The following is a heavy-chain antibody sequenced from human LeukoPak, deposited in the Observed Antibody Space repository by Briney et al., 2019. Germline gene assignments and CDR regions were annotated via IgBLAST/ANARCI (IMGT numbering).Heavy chain of an antibody. CDR1: GFTFSSYG. Sequence: PGRSRRLSCAPPGFTFSSYGMHWVRQAPGKGLEWVAVIWYDGSNKYYADSVKGRFTISRDNSKNTLYLQMNSLRAEDTAVYYCASAAGPFDNWGQGTLVTVSS. CDR3: ASAAGPFDN. D-gene: IGHD6-19*01. J-gene: IGHJ4*02. CDR2: IWYDGSNK. V-gene: IGHV3-33*01.